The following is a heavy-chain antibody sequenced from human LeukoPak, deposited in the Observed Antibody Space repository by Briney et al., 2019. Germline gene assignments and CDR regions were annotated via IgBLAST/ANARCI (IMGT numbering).Heavy chain of an antibody. CDR1: GGSISSYY. CDR2: IYYSGST. J-gene: IGHJ4*02. V-gene: IGHV4-59*01. D-gene: IGHD6-6*01. CDR3: AREFGTFAARPHQSYYFDY. Sequence: SETLSLTCTVSGGSISSYYWSWIRQPPGKGLEWIGYIYYSGSTNYNPSLKSRVTISVDTSKDQFSLKLSSGTAADTAVYYCAREFGTFAARPHQSYYFDYWGQGTLVTVSS.